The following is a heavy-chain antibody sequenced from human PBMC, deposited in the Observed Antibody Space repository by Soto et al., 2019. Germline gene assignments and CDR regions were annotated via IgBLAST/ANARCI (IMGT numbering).Heavy chain of an antibody. Sequence: ASVKVSCKASGYTFTSYGISWLRQAPGQGLEWMGWISAYNGNTNYAQKLQGRITMTTDTSTSTAYMELRSLRSDDTAVYYCARRVPFGRGYYTDWFDPWGQGTLVTVSS. J-gene: IGHJ5*02. CDR3: ARRVPFGRGYYTDWFDP. V-gene: IGHV1-18*04. D-gene: IGHD3-3*01. CDR2: ISAYNGNT. CDR1: GYTFTSYG.